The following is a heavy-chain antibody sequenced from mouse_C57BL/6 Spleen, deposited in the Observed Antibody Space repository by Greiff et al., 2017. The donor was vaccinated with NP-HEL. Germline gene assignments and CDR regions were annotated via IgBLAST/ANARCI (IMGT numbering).Heavy chain of an antibody. CDR2: INPNNGGT. D-gene: IGHD2-4*01. Sequence: EVQLQQSGPELVKPGASVKIPCKASGYTFTDYNMDWVKQSHGKSLEWIGDINPNNGGTSYNQKFKGKATLTVDKSSSTAYMELRSLTSEDTAVYYCARWYDYDGYFDVWGTGTTVTVSS. CDR3: ARWYDYDGYFDV. CDR1: GYTFTDYN. V-gene: IGHV1-18*01. J-gene: IGHJ1*03.